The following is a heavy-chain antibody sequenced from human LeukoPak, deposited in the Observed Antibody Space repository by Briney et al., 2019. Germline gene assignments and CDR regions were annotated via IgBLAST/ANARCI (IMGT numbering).Heavy chain of an antibody. Sequence: PGGSLRLSCAASGFTFSSYAMSWVRQAPGKWLEWVSSISGSGGSTYYADSVKGRFTISRDNSKNTLYLQMNSLRAEDTAVYYCAKDDPSYSDILTGPFDYWGQGTLVTVSS. V-gene: IGHV3-23*01. CDR1: GFTFSSYA. CDR3: AKDDPSYSDILTGPFDY. CDR2: ISGSGGST. D-gene: IGHD3-9*01. J-gene: IGHJ4*02.